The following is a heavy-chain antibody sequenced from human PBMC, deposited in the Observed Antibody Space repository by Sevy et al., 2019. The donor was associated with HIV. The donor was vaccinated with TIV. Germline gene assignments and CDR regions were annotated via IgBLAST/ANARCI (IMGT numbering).Heavy chain of an antibody. CDR2: ISSDGTNT. D-gene: IGHD4-17*01. V-gene: IGHV3-74*01. Sequence: GGFLRLSCAASGFTFSNYWMHWVRRAPGKGLVWVSRISSDGTNTIYADSVKGRFTVSRDNAKNTLYLHMNSLTAEDTAMYHCARDMSTTVAFDIWGHGTMVYVSS. CDR3: ARDMSTTVAFDI. J-gene: IGHJ3*02. CDR1: GFTFSNYW.